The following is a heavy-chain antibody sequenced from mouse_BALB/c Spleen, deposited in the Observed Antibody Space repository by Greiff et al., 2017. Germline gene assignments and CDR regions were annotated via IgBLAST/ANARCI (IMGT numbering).Heavy chain of an antibody. J-gene: IGHJ2*01. CDR2: ISDGGSYT. D-gene: IGHD4-1*01. CDR3: ARNWDGDY. Sequence: EVKLQESGGGLVKPGGSLKLSCAASGFTFSDYYMYWVRQTPEKRLEWVATISDGGSYTYYPDSVKGRFTISRDNAKNNLYLQMSSLKSEDTAMYYCARNWDGDYWGQGTTLTVSS. V-gene: IGHV5-4*02. CDR1: GFTFSDYY.